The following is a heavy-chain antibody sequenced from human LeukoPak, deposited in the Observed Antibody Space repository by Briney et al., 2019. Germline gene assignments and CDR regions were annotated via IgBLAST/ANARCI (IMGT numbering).Heavy chain of an antibody. Sequence: SETLSLTCTVSGGSISSSSYYWGWLRQPPGKGLEWIGSIYYSGSTYYNPSLKSRVTISVDTSKNQFSLKLSSVTAADTAVYYCAHDYDNAFDIWGQGTMVTVSS. CDR2: IYYSGST. V-gene: IGHV4-39*01. D-gene: IGHD3-9*01. CDR1: GGSISSSSYY. J-gene: IGHJ3*02. CDR3: AHDYDNAFDI.